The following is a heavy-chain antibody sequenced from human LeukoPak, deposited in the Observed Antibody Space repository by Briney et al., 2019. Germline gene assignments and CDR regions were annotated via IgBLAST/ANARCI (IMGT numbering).Heavy chain of an antibody. CDR1: GGTFSSYA. V-gene: IGHV1-69*01. CDR3: ARVGYYDSSGYYDPYYFDY. CDR2: IIPIFGTA. J-gene: IGHJ4*02. Sequence: GASVKVSCKASGGTFSSYAISWVRQAPGQGLEWMGGIIPIFGTANYAQKFQGRVTITADESTSTAYMELSSLRSEDTAVYYCARVGYYDSSGYYDPYYFDYWGQGTLVTVSS. D-gene: IGHD3-22*01.